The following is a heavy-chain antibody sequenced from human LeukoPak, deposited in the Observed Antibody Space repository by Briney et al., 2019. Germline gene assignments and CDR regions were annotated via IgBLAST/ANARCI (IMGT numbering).Heavy chain of an antibody. CDR2: ISSTCTTI. CDR3: ARAPTVLVGYCSSSSCQADY. CDR1: GFTFSNYG. D-gene: IGHD2-2*01. J-gene: IGHJ4*02. Sequence: GGSLRLSCAASGFTFSNYGMNWVRQAPGKGLEWLSYISSTCTTINYADSVRGRFTISRDNAENSLYLQMNSLRVEDAAVYYCARAPTVLVGYCSSSSCQADYWGQGTLVTVSS. V-gene: IGHV3-48*04.